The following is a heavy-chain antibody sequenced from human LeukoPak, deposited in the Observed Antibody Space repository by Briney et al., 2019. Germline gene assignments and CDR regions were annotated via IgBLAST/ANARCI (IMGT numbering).Heavy chain of an antibody. J-gene: IGHJ3*02. CDR3: VKDRDWNDDDNAFDI. V-gene: IGHV3-30*02. D-gene: IGHD1-1*01. CDR1: GFTFSSYG. Sequence: GGSLRLSCAASGFTFSSYGMHWVRQAPGKGREWVAFIRYDGSNKYYADSVKGRFTISRDNFKNTLYLQMNSLRAEDTAVYYCVKDRDWNDDDNAFDIWGQGTMVTVSS. CDR2: IRYDGSNK.